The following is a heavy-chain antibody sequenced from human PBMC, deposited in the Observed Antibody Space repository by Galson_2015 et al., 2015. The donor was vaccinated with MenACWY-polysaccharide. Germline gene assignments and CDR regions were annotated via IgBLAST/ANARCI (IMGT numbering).Heavy chain of an antibody. D-gene: IGHD2/OR15-2a*01. Sequence: SVKVSCKASGDTFSSSGVTWVRQAPGQWLEWVGRIIPILDAADSAQRFQGRLTITADKSTSTAYMELSGLRSDDTAVYYCARARLRTTTVVTPDYFLDSWGQGTLVTVSS. V-gene: IGHV1-69*04. J-gene: IGHJ4*02. CDR1: GDTFSSSG. CDR2: IIPILDAA. CDR3: ARARLRTTTVVTPDYFLDS.